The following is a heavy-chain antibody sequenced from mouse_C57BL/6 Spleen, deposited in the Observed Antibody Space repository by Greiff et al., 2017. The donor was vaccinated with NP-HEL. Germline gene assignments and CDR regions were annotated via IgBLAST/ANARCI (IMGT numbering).Heavy chain of an antibody. V-gene: IGHV1-80*01. CDR1: GYAFSSYW. D-gene: IGHD1-1*01. Sequence: LQQSGASVKISCKASGYAFSSYWMNWVKQRPGKGLEWIGQIYPGDGDTNYNGKFKGKATLTADKSSSTAYMQLSSLTSEDSAVYFCARYGLRYYFDYWGQGTTLTVSS. CDR3: ARYGLRYYFDY. J-gene: IGHJ2*01. CDR2: IYPGDGDT.